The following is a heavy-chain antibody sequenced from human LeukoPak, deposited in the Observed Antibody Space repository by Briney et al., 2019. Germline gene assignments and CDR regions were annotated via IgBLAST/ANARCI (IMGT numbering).Heavy chain of an antibody. CDR1: GYSISSGYY. D-gene: IGHD3-22*01. V-gene: IGHV4-38-2*02. Sequence: SETLSLTCTVSGYSISSGYYWGWIRQPPGKGLEWIGSIYHSGSTYYNPSLKSRVTISVDTSKNQFSLKLSSVTAADTAVYYCARDPAGYYDSSGYYYDALFDYWGQGTLVTVSS. CDR3: ARDPAGYYDSSGYYYDALFDY. CDR2: IYHSGST. J-gene: IGHJ4*02.